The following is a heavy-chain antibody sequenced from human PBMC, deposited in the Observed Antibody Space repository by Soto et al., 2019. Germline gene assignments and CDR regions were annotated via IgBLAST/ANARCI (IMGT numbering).Heavy chain of an antibody. CDR1: GFTVSRNY. V-gene: IGHV3-53*01. CDR2: IYSGGST. Sequence: PXGSLRLSGAASGFTVSRNYMSWVRQAPGKGLEWVSVIYSGGSTYYADSVKGRFTISRDNSKNTLYLQMNSLRAEDTAVYYCARGGSSSWYGFSYYYGMDVWGQGTTVTVSS. CDR3: ARGGSSSWYGFSYYYGMDV. J-gene: IGHJ6*02. D-gene: IGHD6-13*01.